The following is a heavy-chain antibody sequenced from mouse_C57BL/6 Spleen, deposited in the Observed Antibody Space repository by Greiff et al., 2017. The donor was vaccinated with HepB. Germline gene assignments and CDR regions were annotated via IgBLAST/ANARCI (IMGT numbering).Heavy chain of an antibody. J-gene: IGHJ2*01. CDR2: ISDGGSYT. Sequence: EVKVVESGGGLVKPGGSLKLSCAASGFTFSSYAMSWVRQTPEKRLEWVATISDGGSYTYYPDNVKGRFTISRDNAKNNLYLQMSHLKSEDTAMYYCARDDQVATVDYFDYWGQGTTLTVSS. V-gene: IGHV5-4*01. CDR1: GFTFSSYA. D-gene: IGHD1-1*01. CDR3: ARDDQVATVDYFDY.